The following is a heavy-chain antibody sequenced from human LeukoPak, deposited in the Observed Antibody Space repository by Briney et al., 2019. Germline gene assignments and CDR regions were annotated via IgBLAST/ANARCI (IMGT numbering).Heavy chain of an antibody. Sequence: PGGSLRLSCAASGFTFSRFGMHWVRQAPGKGLEWEAVIWFDGSSTYYADSVKGRFTISRDNSKNMLYLQMNSLRLEDTGVYFCARYSSPYCGGDCYFDYWGHGTLVTVSS. CDR3: ARYSSPYCGGDCYFDY. CDR1: GFTFSRFG. V-gene: IGHV3-33*01. J-gene: IGHJ4*01. CDR2: IWFDGSST. D-gene: IGHD2-21*02.